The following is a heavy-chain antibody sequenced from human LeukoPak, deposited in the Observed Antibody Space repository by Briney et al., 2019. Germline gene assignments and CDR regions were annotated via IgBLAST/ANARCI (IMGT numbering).Heavy chain of an antibody. J-gene: IGHJ4*02. CDR2: IYYSGST. D-gene: IGHD3-16*01. V-gene: IGHV4-39*07. Sequence: SETLSLTCTVSGGSISSSSYYWGWIRQPPGKGLEWIGSIYYSGSTYYNPSLKSRVTISVDTSKNQFSLKLSSVTAADTAVYYCAREEALSDYAPIDYWGQGTLVTVSS. CDR3: AREEALSDYAPIDY. CDR1: GGSISSSSYY.